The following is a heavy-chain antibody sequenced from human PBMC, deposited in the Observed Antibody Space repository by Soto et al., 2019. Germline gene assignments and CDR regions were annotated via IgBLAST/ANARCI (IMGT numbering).Heavy chain of an antibody. CDR2: INHSGST. J-gene: IGHJ4*02. CDR3: GRHKGSGYSDYFDY. CDR1: GGSFSGYY. V-gene: IGHV4-34*01. Sequence: PSETLSLTCAVYGGSFSGYYWSWIRQPPGKGLEWIGEINHSGSTNYNPSLKSRVTISADTSKNQFSLNLSSVTAADTAVYYCGRHKGSGYSDYFDYWGQGMLVTVSS. D-gene: IGHD5-12*01.